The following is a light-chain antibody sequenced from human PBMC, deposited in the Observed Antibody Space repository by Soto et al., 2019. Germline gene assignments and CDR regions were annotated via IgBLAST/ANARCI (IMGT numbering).Light chain of an antibody. CDR1: RSNIGAGYD. Sequence: QSVLTQPPSVSGAPGQRVTISCTGSRSNIGAGYDVHWYQRLPGTAPKLLIFDNTNRPSGVPDRFSGSKSGTSASLAITGLQADDEADYYCQSYDSGLTGSVFGGGTKLTVL. V-gene: IGLV1-40*01. CDR3: QSYDSGLTGSV. CDR2: DNT. J-gene: IGLJ2*01.